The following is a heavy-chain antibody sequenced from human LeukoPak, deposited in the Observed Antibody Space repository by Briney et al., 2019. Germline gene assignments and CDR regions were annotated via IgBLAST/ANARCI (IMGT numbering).Heavy chain of an antibody. CDR3: AKLAGVGLTGYYGGPDY. V-gene: IGHV3-23*01. D-gene: IGHD3-9*01. Sequence: PGGSLRLSCAASGFTFSTYGMSWVRQAPGKGLEWVSGVSGSGGSTYYADSVKGRFTISRDNSKNTLYLQMNSLRAEDTAVYYCAKLAGVGLTGYYGGPDYWGQGTLVTVSS. CDR2: VSGSGGST. J-gene: IGHJ4*02. CDR1: GFTFSTYG.